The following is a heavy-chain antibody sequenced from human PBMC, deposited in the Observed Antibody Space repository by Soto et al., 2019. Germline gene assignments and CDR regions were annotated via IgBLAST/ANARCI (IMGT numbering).Heavy chain of an antibody. V-gene: IGHV3-15*07. CDR3: TTESRITIFGVVIMSYYGMEV. Sequence: GGSLRLSCAASGFTFSNAWMNWVRQAPGKGLEWVGRIKSKTDGGTTDYAAPVKGRFTISRDDSKNTLYLQMNSLKTEDTAVYYCTTESRITIFGVVIMSYYGMEVWGQGATVTVSS. J-gene: IGHJ6*02. CDR2: IKSKTDGGTT. D-gene: IGHD3-3*01. CDR1: GFTFSNAW.